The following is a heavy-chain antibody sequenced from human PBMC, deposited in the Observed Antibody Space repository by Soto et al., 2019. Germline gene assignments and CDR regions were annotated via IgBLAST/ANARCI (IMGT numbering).Heavy chain of an antibody. CDR2: ISAYNGNT. CDR1: GYTFTSYG. CDR3: AREVAEGPPDGIKNPPTDY. V-gene: IGHV1-18*01. J-gene: IGHJ4*02. Sequence: QVQLVQSGAEVKKPGASVKVSCKASGYTFTSYGISWVRQAPGQGLEWMGWISAYNGNTNYAQKLQGRVTMTTDTSTSTDYMELRSLRSDDTAVYYCAREVAEGPPDGIKNPPTDYWGQGTLVTVSS. D-gene: IGHD3-10*01.